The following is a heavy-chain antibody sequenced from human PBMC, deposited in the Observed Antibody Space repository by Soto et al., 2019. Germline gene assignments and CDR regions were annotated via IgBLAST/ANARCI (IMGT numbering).Heavy chain of an antibody. Sequence: EVQLVESGGGLVKPGGSLRLSCAVSGFIFSDFSMNWVRQAPGKGLEWVASIGSSGGNSFYADSVKGRFIISRDNAKTSLDLQINSLRAEDTAVYYCAREKRHNSLGGRFVMDIWCQVTTVTVS. CDR2: IGSSGGNS. V-gene: IGHV3-21*01. J-gene: IGHJ6*02. CDR1: GFIFSDFS. D-gene: IGHD1-1*01. CDR3: AREKRHNSLGGRFVMDI.